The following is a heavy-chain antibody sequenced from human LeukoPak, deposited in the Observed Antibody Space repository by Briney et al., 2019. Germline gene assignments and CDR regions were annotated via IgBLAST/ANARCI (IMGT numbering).Heavy chain of an antibody. CDR3: ATVSGYAGLDFDY. J-gene: IGHJ4*02. D-gene: IGHD5-12*01. Sequence: ASVKVSCKVSGYTLTELSMHWVRRAPGKGLEWMGGFDPEDGETIYAQKFQGRVTMTEDTSTDTAYMELSSLRSEDTAVYYCATVSGYAGLDFDYWGQGTLVTVSS. CDR2: FDPEDGET. V-gene: IGHV1-24*01. CDR1: GYTLTELS.